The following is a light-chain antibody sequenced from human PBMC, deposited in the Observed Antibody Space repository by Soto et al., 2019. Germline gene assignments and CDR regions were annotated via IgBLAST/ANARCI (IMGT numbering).Light chain of an antibody. CDR3: SSYTSSSTYV. V-gene: IGLV2-14*01. Sequence: QSVLTQPASVSGSPGQSITMSCTGTSSDVGGYNYVSWYQQHPGKAHKLMISDVSNRPSGVSNRFSGSKSGNTASLTISGLQAEDEADYYCSSYTSSSTYVFGTGTKVTVL. J-gene: IGLJ1*01. CDR2: DVS. CDR1: SSDVGGYNY.